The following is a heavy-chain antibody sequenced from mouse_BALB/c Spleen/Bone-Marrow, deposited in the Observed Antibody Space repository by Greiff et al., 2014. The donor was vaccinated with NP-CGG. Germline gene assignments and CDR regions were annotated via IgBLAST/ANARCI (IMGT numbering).Heavy chain of an antibody. V-gene: IGHV1-69*01. CDR2: IDTSDSYT. CDR3: AREDYGYGAMDY. CDR1: GYTFTDYW. D-gene: IGHD2-2*01. J-gene: IGHJ4*01. Sequence: QVQLQQSGAELVMPGASVKMSCKASGYTFTDYWMHWVKQRPGQGLEWIGAIDTSDSYTSYNQKFKSKATLTVDESSSTAYMQLSSLTSEDSAVYYCAREDYGYGAMDYWGQGTSVTVSS.